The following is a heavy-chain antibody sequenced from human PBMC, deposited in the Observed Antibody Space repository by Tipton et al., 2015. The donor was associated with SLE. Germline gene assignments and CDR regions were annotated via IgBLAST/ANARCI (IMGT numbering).Heavy chain of an antibody. Sequence: QLVQSGAEVKKPGESLKISCKGSGYNFINYWISWVRQMPGKGLEWMAIIYPGDSDTRNSPSFQGQVTISADKSIRTAYLQWSSLKASDTAMYYCARSSGGASYDSFDIWGLGTMVIVSS. J-gene: IGHJ3*02. V-gene: IGHV5-51*03. CDR2: IYPGDSDT. CDR1: GYNFINYW. CDR3: ARSSGGASYDSFDI. D-gene: IGHD3-10*01.